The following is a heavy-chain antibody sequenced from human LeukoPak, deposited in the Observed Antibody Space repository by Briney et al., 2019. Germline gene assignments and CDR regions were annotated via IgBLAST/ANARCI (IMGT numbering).Heavy chain of an antibody. CDR1: GFTFRRYW. CDR2: IKDDGRQK. V-gene: IGHV3-7*01. CDR3: ARDASRGFDN. Sequence: GGSLRLSCAPSGFTFRRYWMTWLRQAPGKGPEWVASIKDDGRQKYYVDSVKGRFTVSRDNAKDSVYLQMNSLRAEDTALYYCARDASRGFDNWGQGTLVTVSS. D-gene: IGHD2-2*01. J-gene: IGHJ4*02.